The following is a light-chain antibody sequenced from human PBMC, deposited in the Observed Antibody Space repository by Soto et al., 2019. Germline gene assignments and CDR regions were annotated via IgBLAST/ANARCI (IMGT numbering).Light chain of an antibody. CDR1: QSVSSS. CDR2: GAS. Sequence: LEMPQTCRSQSVSPGASATLSCWASQSVSSSLAWYQQKPGQAPRLLIYGASSRATGIPDRFSGSGSGTDFTLTISRLEPEDFAVYYCQQYGSSTLTFGRGTKVDIK. CDR3: QQYGSSTLT. V-gene: IGKV3-20*01. J-gene: IGKJ4*01.